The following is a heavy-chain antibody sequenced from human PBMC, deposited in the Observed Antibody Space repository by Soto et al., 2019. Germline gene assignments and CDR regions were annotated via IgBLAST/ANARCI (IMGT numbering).Heavy chain of an antibody. V-gene: IGHV4-31*03. J-gene: IGHJ4*02. D-gene: IGHD6-13*01. CDR1: GGSISSGGYY. CDR2: IYYSGST. CDR3: AVFLGANPGIAAAAHFDY. Sequence: TSETLSLTCTVSGGSISSGGYYWSWIRQHPGKGLEWVGYIYYSGSTYYNPSLKSRVTISVDTSKNQFSLKLSSVTAADTAVYYCAVFLGANPGIAAAAHFDYWGQGTLVTVSS.